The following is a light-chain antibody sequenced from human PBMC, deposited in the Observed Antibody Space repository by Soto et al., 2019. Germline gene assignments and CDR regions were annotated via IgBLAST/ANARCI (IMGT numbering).Light chain of an antibody. CDR2: GNT. V-gene: IGLV1-40*01. J-gene: IGLJ1*01. Sequence: QSVLTQPPSVSGAPGQRVTISCTGSSSNIGAGYDVHWYQQRPGTAPKLLIFGNTNRPSGVPDRFSGSKSGTSASLAITGLQAEDEGDYYCQSYDSTLSARYVFGTGTKVTGL. CDR1: SSNIGAGYD. CDR3: QSYDSTLSARYV.